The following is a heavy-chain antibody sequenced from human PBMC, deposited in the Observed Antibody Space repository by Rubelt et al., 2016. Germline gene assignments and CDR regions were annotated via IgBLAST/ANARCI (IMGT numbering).Heavy chain of an antibody. D-gene: IGHD6-6*01. Sequence: QVQLQESGPGLVKPSETLSLTCTVSGDSISSYYWSWIRQPPGKGLEWIGSIYYSGSTYYNPSLKSRVTMSVDTSNSQFSLRLNSVSAADTAVYYCVGRATSRSYGVEIWGQGTLVTVSS. J-gene: IGHJ3*02. V-gene: IGHV4-59*04. CDR1: GDSISSYY. CDR2: IYYSGST. CDR3: VGRATSRSYGVEI.